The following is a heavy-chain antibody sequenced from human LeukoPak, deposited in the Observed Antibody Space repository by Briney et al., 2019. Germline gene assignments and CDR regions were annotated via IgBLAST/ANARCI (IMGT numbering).Heavy chain of an antibody. CDR2: IKQDGSEK. D-gene: IGHD1-7*01. CDR1: GITFSSYW. J-gene: IGHJ4*02. V-gene: IGHV3-7*04. CDR3: ARGTGTTPFDY. Sequence: GGSLRLSCAASGITFSSYWMSWVRQAPGKGLEWAANIKQDGSEKYYVDSVKGRFTISRDNAKNSLYLQMNSLRAEDTAVYYCARGTGTTPFDYWGQGTLVTVSS.